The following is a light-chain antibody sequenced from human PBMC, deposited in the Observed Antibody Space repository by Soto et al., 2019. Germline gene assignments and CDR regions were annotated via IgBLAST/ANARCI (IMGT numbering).Light chain of an antibody. CDR1: QTINNY. Sequence: QINLSPAALSASIRERVTMTCRTCQTINNYLNWYQQKPGRAPKLLIYAAYNLQSGVPSRFSGSGSGTDFTLAIIALQPDDFATYFCQETSSSPLSFGGGTKLDVK. V-gene: IGKV1-39*01. CDR2: AAY. J-gene: IGKJ4*01. CDR3: QETSSSPLS.